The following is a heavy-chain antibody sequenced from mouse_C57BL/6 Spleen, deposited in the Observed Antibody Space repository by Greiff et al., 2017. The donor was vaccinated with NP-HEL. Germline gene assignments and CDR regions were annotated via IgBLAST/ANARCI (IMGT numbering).Heavy chain of an antibody. CDR3: ANGLAPHYYGRGAY. V-gene: IGHV1-82*01. CDR1: GYAFSSSW. CDR2: IYPGDGDT. Sequence: QVQLQQSGPELVKPGASVKISCKASGYAFSSSWMNWVKQRPGKGLAWIGRIYPGDGDTNYNGKFKGKATLTADKSSSTAYMQLSSLTSEDSAVYVCANGLAPHYYGRGAYWGQGTLVTVSA. J-gene: IGHJ3*01. D-gene: IGHD1-2*01.